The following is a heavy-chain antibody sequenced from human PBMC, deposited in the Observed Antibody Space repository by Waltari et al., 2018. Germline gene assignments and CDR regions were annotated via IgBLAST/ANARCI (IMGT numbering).Heavy chain of an antibody. D-gene: IGHD6-6*01. V-gene: IGHV3-7*01. J-gene: IGHJ4*02. Sequence: EVQLVESGGGLVQPGGSLRLSCAASGFTFSSYWMSWARQAPGKGLEWVANIKQDGSEKYYVDSVKGRFTISRDNAKNSLYLQMNSLRAEDTAVYYCARDLVSSSYFFDYWGQGTLVTVSS. CDR1: GFTFSSYW. CDR3: ARDLVSSSYFFDY. CDR2: IKQDGSEK.